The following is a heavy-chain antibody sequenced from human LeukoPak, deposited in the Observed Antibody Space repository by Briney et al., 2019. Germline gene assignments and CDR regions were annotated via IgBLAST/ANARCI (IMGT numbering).Heavy chain of an antibody. Sequence: GGSLRLSCAASGFTFSYYTMNWVRQAPGKGLEWVSSINSIGSYMYYADSVKGRFTISRDNAKDSLYLQMSSLRAEDTAVYYCARDNSAEYGSGSSVLDYWGQGTLVTVSS. CDR1: GFTFSYYT. CDR3: ARDNSAEYGSGSSVLDY. V-gene: IGHV3-21*01. D-gene: IGHD3-10*01. CDR2: INSIGSYM. J-gene: IGHJ4*02.